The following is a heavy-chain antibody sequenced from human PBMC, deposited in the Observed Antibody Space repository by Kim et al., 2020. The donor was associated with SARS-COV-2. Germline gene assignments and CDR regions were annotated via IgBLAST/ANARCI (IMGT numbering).Heavy chain of an antibody. J-gene: IGHJ5*02. CDR1: GFTFSSYW. CDR3: ARCRRTQCDNWFDP. Sequence: GGSLRLSCAASGFTFSSYWMHWVRQAPGKGLVWVSRINSDGSSTSYADSVKGRFTISRDNAKNTLYLQMNSLRAEDTAVYYCARCRRTQCDNWFDPWGQGTLVTVSS. V-gene: IGHV3-74*01. CDR2: INSDGSST.